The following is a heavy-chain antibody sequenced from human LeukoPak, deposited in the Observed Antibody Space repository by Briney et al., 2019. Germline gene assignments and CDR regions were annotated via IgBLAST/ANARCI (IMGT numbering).Heavy chain of an antibody. CDR2: ISGSGGST. D-gene: IGHD5-12*01. CDR1: GFTFSSYA. Sequence: GGSLRLSCAASGFTFSSYAMSWVRQAPGKGLEWVSAISGSGGSTYYADSVKGRFTISRDNSKNTLYLQMNSLRAEDTAVYYCAKKTKTSGYDTQSDYFDYWGQGTLVTVSS. J-gene: IGHJ4*02. CDR3: AKKTKTSGYDTQSDYFDY. V-gene: IGHV3-23*01.